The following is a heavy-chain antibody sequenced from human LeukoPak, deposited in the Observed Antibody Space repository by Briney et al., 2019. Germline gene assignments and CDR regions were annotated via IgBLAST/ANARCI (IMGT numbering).Heavy chain of an antibody. J-gene: IGHJ6*02. CDR3: AREKQQLDGMDV. V-gene: IGHV3-66*01. Sequence: GSLRLSCAASGFTVSSNYMSWVRQAPGKGLEWVSVIYSGGSTYYADSVKGRFTISRDNSKNTLYLQMNSLRAEDTAVYYCAREKQQLDGMDVWGQGTTVTVSS. CDR1: GFTVSSNY. CDR2: IYSGGST. D-gene: IGHD6-13*01.